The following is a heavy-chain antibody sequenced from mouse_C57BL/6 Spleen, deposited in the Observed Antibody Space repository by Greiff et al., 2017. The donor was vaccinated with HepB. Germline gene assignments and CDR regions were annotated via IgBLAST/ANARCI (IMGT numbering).Heavy chain of an antibody. CDR3: ARRSPGDYFDY. CDR1: GFTFSSYG. J-gene: IGHJ2*01. V-gene: IGHV5-6*01. CDR2: ISSGGSYT. Sequence: EVQGVESGGDLVKPGGSLKLSCAASGFTFSSYGMSWVRQTPDKRLEWVATISSGGSYTYYPDSVKGRFTISRDNAKNTLYLQMSSLKSEDTAMYYCARRSPGDYFDYWGQGTTLTVSS.